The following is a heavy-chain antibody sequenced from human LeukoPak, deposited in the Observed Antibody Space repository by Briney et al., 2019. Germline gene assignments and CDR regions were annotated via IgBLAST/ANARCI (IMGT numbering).Heavy chain of an antibody. J-gene: IGHJ4*02. V-gene: IGHV3-33*06. Sequence: PGGSLRLSCAASGFTFSSYGMHWVRQAPGKGLEWVAVIWYDGSNKYYADSVNGRFTISRDNSKNTLYLQMNSLRAEDTAVYYCAKLVVPAANAADSWGQGTMVTVSS. CDR2: IWYDGSNK. CDR1: GFTFSSYG. CDR3: AKLVVPAANAADS. D-gene: IGHD2-2*01.